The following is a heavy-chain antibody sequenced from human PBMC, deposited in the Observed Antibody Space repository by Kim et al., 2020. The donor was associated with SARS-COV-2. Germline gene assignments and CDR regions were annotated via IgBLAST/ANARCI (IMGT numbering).Heavy chain of an antibody. CDR2: IIPIFGTA. CDR1: GGTFSSYA. J-gene: IGHJ4*02. D-gene: IGHD5-18*01. V-gene: IGHV1-69*13. Sequence: SVKVSCKASGGTFSSYAISWVRQAPGQGLEWMGGIIPIFGTANYAQKFQGRVTITADESTSTAYMELSSLRSEDTVVYYCATRRYSYGSFYWGQGTLVTVSS. CDR3: ATRRYSYGSFY.